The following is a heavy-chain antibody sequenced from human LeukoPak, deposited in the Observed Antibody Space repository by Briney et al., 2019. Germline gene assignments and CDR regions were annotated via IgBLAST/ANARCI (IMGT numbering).Heavy chain of an antibody. CDR1: GYTLTELS. CDR2: FDPEDGET. Sequence: ASVKVSCKVSGYTLTELSMHWVRQAPGKPLEWMGGFDPEDGETIYAQKFQGRITITEDTSTDTAYMELSSLRSEDTAVYYCATEDPPGIAARGAKPFDYWGQGTLVTVSS. V-gene: IGHV1-24*01. CDR3: ATEDPPGIAARGAKPFDY. D-gene: IGHD6-13*01. J-gene: IGHJ4*02.